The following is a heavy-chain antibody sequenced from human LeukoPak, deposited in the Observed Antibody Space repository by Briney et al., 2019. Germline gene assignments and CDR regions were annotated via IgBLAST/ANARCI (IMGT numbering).Heavy chain of an antibody. J-gene: IGHJ4*02. CDR2: IYCSWGT. CDR1: GVSISSGDYY. V-gene: IGHV4-30-4*01. CDR3: ARDTAMVGFDY. D-gene: IGHD5-18*01. Sequence: PSETLSLTCTVSGVSISSGDYYWSWIGQRQGMGLEWIGYIYCSWGTYYNPSLKSRVTISVDKSKNQISLKLSSVTAADTAVYYCARDTAMVGFDYWGQGTLVTVSS.